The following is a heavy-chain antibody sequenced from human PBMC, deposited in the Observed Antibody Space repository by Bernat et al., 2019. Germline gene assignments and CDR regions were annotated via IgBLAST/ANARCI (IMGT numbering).Heavy chain of an antibody. V-gene: IGHV4-34*02. Sequence: QVQLQQWGAGLLKPSETLSLTCAVYGESFSTYYWSWIRQPPGKGLEWIGEINPSGSTNYNPSLKSRVTISVDTSKNQFSLKLSSVTAADTAVYYCARGASNTWFDPWGQGTLVTVSS. J-gene: IGHJ5*02. CDR2: INPSGST. CDR3: ARGASNTWFDP. CDR1: GESFSTYY.